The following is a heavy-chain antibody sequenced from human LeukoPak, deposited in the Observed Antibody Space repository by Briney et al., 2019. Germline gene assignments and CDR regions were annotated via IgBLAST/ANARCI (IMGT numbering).Heavy chain of an antibody. CDR1: GYTFTSYD. V-gene: IGHV1-8*03. Sequence: ASVKVSCKASGYTFTSYDINWVRRATGQGLEWMGWMNPNSGNTGYAQKFQGRVTITRNTSISTAYMELSSLRSEDTAVYYCARGSSYYDFWSGYYTGAYFDYWGQGTLVTVSS. D-gene: IGHD3-3*01. CDR2: MNPNSGNT. CDR3: ARGSSYYDFWSGYYTGAYFDY. J-gene: IGHJ4*02.